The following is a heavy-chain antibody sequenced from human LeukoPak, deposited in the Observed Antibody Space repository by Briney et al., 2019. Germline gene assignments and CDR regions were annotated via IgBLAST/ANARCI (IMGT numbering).Heavy chain of an antibody. CDR3: ATNRDKDYESSGYYPFDS. D-gene: IGHD3-22*01. Sequence: RAGGSLRLSCAASGFTFDDYAMSWVRQGPGKGLEWISGINWNGGRKGYADSVKGRFTISRDNAKNSLYLQMNSLRAEDTAFYYCATNRDKDYESSGYYPFDSWGQGTLVTVSS. CDR2: INWNGGRK. CDR1: GFTFDDYA. V-gene: IGHV3-20*04. J-gene: IGHJ4*02.